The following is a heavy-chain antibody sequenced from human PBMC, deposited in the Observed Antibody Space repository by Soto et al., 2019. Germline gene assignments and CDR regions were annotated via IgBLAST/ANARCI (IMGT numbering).Heavy chain of an antibody. D-gene: IGHD1-26*01. CDR1: GYTFTSYG. V-gene: IGHV1-18*01. Sequence: QVQLEQYGAEVKKPGASVKVSCKASGYTFTSYGISWVRQAPGQGLEWMGRISAYNGNTNYAQKLQGRVTMTTDTSTSTAYRELRSLRSDDTAVYYCARVVGALGHWFDPWGQGTLVTVSS. CDR3: ARVVGALGHWFDP. J-gene: IGHJ5*02. CDR2: ISAYNGNT.